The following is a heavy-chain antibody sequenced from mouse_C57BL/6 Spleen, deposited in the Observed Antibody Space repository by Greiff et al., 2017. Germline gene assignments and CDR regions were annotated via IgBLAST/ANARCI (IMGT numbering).Heavy chain of an antibody. Sequence: QVQLQQSGAELVKPGASVKISCKASGYAFSSYGMNWVKQRPGKGLEWIGQIYAGDGDTNYNGKVKGQATLTADKSSSTAYMQLSSLTSDDSAVYFCARGDYDGAWFAYWGQGTLVTVSA. V-gene: IGHV1-80*01. CDR3: ARGDYDGAWFAY. J-gene: IGHJ3*01. CDR1: GYAFSSYG. CDR2: IYAGDGDT. D-gene: IGHD2-4*01.